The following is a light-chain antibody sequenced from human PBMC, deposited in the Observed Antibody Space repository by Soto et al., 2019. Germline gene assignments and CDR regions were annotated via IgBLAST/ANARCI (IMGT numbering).Light chain of an antibody. CDR1: QSVSSSN. CDR2: GAS. Sequence: EIVLTQSPGTLCLSPGERATLSCRASQSVSSSNLAWYRQKPGQAPTLLIYGASSRATGIPDRFSGSGSGTDFTLTISRREPEDFAVYYCQHYGSSPPLFTFGPGTIVDIK. J-gene: IGKJ3*01. CDR3: QHYGSSPPLFT. V-gene: IGKV3-20*01.